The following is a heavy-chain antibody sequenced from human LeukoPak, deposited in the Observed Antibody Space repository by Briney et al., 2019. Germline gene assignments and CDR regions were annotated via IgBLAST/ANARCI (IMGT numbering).Heavy chain of an antibody. D-gene: IGHD3-10*01. Sequence: GGSLRLSCAASGFTVSGNYMSWVRQAPGKGLGWVSVIYSGGSTYYADSVKGRFTISRDNSKNTLYLQMNSLRAEDTAVYYCARDHPGEYYYGSGSPRYFDYWGQGTLVTVSS. J-gene: IGHJ4*02. CDR1: GFTVSGNY. CDR3: ARDHPGEYYYGSGSPRYFDY. V-gene: IGHV3-66*01. CDR2: IYSGGST.